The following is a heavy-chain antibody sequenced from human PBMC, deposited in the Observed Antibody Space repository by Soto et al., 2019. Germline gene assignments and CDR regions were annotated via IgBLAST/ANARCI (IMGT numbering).Heavy chain of an antibody. CDR1: GYTFTDYY. CDR2: INPNSGGT. D-gene: IGHD1-26*01. J-gene: IGHJ4*02. V-gene: IGHV1-2*02. Sequence: ASVKVSCKASGYTFTDYYMHWVRQAPGQGLEWMGWINPNSGGTNYAQKFQGRVTMTRDTSISTAYMELSRLRSDDTAVYYCARAPRGSPPFDYWGQGTLVTVSS. CDR3: ARAPRGSPPFDY.